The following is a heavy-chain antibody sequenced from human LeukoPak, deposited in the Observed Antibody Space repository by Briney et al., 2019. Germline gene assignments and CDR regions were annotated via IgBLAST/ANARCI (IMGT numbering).Heavy chain of an antibody. V-gene: IGHV3-30*02. Sequence: GGSLRLSSAASGFIFYSYGMHWVRQAPGKGLEWVALIRPDGTNKHYADSVKGRFTISRDNSKNTLYVQMNSLRPEDTAVYYCAKDLRGWYGGIDYWGQGTLVTVSS. CDR1: GFIFYSYG. CDR2: IRPDGTNK. D-gene: IGHD6-19*01. CDR3: AKDLRGWYGGIDY. J-gene: IGHJ4*02.